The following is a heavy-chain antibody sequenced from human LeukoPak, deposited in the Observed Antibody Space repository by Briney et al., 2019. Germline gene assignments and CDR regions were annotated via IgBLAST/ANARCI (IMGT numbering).Heavy chain of an antibody. V-gene: IGHV3-74*01. D-gene: IGHD2-2*01. CDR3: AKDTPTVVVPAGVFDY. CDR1: AFTFSGSW. J-gene: IGHJ4*02. CDR2: IDSDGSST. Sequence: GGSLRLSCAASAFTFSGSWMHWVRQAPGKGLVWVSRIDSDGSSTSYADSVKGRFTISRDNSKNTLYLQMNSLRAEDTAVYYCAKDTPTVVVPAGVFDYWGQGTLVTVSS.